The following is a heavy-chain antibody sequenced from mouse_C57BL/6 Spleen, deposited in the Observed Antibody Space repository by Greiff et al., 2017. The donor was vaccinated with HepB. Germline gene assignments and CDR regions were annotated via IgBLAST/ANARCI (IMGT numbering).Heavy chain of an antibody. D-gene: IGHD1-1*01. V-gene: IGHV1-52*01. CDR2: IDPSDSET. Sequence: VQLQQPGAELVRPGSSVKLSCKASGYTFTSYWVHWVKQRPIQGLEWIGNIDPSDSETHYNQKFKDKATLTVDKSSSTAYMQLSSLTSEDSAVYYCAREGDYGFAYWGQGTLVTVSA. J-gene: IGHJ3*01. CDR3: AREGDYGFAY. CDR1: GYTFTSYW.